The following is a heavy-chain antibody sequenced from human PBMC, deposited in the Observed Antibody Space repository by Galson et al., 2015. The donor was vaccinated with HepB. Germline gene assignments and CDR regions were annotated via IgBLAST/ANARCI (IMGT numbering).Heavy chain of an antibody. CDR1: GYTFTSYD. CDR2: MNPNSGNT. J-gene: IGHJ6*03. Sequence: SVKVSCKASGYTFTSYDINWVRQATGQGLEWMGWMNPNSGNTGYAQKFQGRVTMTRNTSISTAYMELSSLRSEDTAVYYCARGWHDFWLVHYYYYMDVWGKGTTVTVSS. V-gene: IGHV1-8*01. CDR3: ARGWHDFWLVHYYYYMDV. D-gene: IGHD3-3*01.